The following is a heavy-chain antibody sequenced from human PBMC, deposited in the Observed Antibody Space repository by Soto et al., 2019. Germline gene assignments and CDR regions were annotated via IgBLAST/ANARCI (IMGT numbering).Heavy chain of an antibody. CDR2: TIPAFNTA. V-gene: IGHV1-69*06. D-gene: IGHD3-10*01. Sequence: QVQLEQSGAEVKKPGSSVKVSCKASGGTLSDHGVAWLRQAPGQGLEWMGGTIPAFNTAKYAQKFQVRVNVTAEKFTNLAYMELSSLRSEDTAFYFCARGVYGSGNYYTGPSAFDIWGPGTMVIVSS. CDR3: ARGVYGSGNYYTGPSAFDI. J-gene: IGHJ3*02. CDR1: GGTLSDHG.